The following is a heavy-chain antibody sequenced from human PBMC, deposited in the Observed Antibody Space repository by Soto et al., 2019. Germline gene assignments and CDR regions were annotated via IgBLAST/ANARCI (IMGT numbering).Heavy chain of an antibody. CDR1: GYSFTSYW. Sequence: PGESLKISCKGSGYSFTSYWISWVRQMPGKGLEWMGRIDPNDSYTNYSPSFQGHVTISADKSISTAYLQWSSLKASDTAMYYCAVLRWYHYYYGMDVWGQGTTVTVSS. D-gene: IGHD4-17*01. CDR2: IDPNDSYT. CDR3: AVLRWYHYYYGMDV. V-gene: IGHV5-10-1*01. J-gene: IGHJ6*02.